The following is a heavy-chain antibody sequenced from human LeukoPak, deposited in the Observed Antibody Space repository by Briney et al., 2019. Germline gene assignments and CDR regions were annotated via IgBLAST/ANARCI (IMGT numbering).Heavy chain of an antibody. J-gene: IGHJ4*02. CDR3: ARGRDHPDY. Sequence: PSETLSLTCTVSGYSISSGYYWGWIRQPPGKGLEWIGSIYHSGSTYYNPSLKSRVTMSVDTSKNQFSLKLNSVTAADTAVYYCARGRDHPDYWGQGTLVTVSS. D-gene: IGHD2-21*02. CDR1: GYSISSGYY. V-gene: IGHV4-38-2*02. CDR2: IYHSGST.